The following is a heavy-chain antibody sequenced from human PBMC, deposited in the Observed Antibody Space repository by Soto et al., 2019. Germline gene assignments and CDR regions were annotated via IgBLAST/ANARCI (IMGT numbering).Heavy chain of an antibody. J-gene: IGHJ4*02. CDR3: AKDLGVATITSDY. D-gene: IGHD5-12*01. CDR2: ISGSGGDT. Sequence: EVQLLESGGGLVQPGGSLRLSCAASGFTFSYYAMKWVRQAPGKGLEWVSGISGSGGDTYYADSVKGRFTISSDNAKNTLYLQMNSLRAEVTAVYYCAKDLGVATITSDYWGQGTLVTVSS. V-gene: IGHV3-23*01. CDR1: GFTFSYYA.